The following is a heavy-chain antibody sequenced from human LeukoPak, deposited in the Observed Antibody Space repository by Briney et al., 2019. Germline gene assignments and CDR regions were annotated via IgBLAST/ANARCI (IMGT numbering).Heavy chain of an antibody. CDR3: ARSRRGYYMDV. J-gene: IGHJ6*03. CDR1: GHSFNNYD. V-gene: IGHV1-8*01. CDR2: LDPHSGDT. Sequence: ASVKVSRKASGHSFNNYDINWVRQAAGQGPEWMGRLDPHSGDTDYAQKFRGRVIMTKNTSINTAYLEFSSLISEDTAVYYCARSRRGYYMDVWGRGTTVTVSS.